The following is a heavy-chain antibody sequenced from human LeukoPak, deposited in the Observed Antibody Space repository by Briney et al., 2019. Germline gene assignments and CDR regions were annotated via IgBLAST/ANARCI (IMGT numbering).Heavy chain of an antibody. CDR2: IYSGGST. Sequence: AGGSLRLSCAASGFTVSSNYMSWVRQAPGKGLEWVSVIYSGGSTYYADSVKGRFTISRDNSKNTLYLQMNSLRAEDTAVYYCARGGRGVTTDFDYWGQGTLVTVSS. D-gene: IGHD4-17*01. CDR3: ARGGRGVTTDFDY. V-gene: IGHV3-66*01. J-gene: IGHJ4*02. CDR1: GFTVSSNY.